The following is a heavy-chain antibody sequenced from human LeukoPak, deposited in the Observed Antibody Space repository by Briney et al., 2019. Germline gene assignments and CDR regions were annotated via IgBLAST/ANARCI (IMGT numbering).Heavy chain of an antibody. V-gene: IGHV3-7*01. CDR3: ARVGTGVY. J-gene: IGHJ4*02. CDR1: GFPFTSYW. Sequence: GGSLRLSCAASGFPFTSYWMNWVRQAPGKGLEWVANINHDGIEQYYVDSVKGRFTISRDNAKNSLYLQMNSLRAEDTAVYYCARVGTGVYWGQGTLVTVSS. D-gene: IGHD3-10*01. CDR2: INHDGIEQ.